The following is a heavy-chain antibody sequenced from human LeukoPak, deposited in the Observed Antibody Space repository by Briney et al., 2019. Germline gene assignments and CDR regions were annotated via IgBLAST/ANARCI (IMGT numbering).Heavy chain of an antibody. CDR1: GFTVSSSY. CDR3: ARETPYYESGRRAFDF. D-gene: IGHD3-10*01. Sequence: GGSLRLSCAASGFTVSSSYMSWVRQAPGKGLEWVSVLYSGGFTYYADSVKARFTISRDNSKNTLYLQMNSLRAEDTAIYYSARETPYYESGRRAFDFWGQGTMVTVSS. V-gene: IGHV3-66*01. CDR2: LYSGGFT. J-gene: IGHJ3*01.